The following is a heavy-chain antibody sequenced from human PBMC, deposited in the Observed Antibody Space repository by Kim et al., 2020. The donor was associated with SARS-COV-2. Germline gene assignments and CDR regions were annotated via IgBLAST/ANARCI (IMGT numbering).Heavy chain of an antibody. V-gene: IGHV1-69*13. Sequence: SVKVSCKASGGTFSSYAISWVRQAPGQGLEWMGGIIPIFGTANYAQKFQGRVTITADESTSTAYMELSSLRSEDTAVYYCARGCLRLPSCYFDYWGQGTLVTVSS. D-gene: IGHD2-15*01. CDR2: IIPIFGTA. CDR3: ARGCLRLPSCYFDY. CDR1: GGTFSSYA. J-gene: IGHJ4*02.